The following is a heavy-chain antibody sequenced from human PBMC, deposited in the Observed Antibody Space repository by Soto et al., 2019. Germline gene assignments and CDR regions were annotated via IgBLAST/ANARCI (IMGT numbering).Heavy chain of an antibody. Sequence: QPGGSLRLSCAGSGFTFGTYSINWVRQAAGKGLGWIAYISYDSDTIQYADSVKGRFTISRDNAKNSLYLQMNSLRDEDTAVYYCARLYYDYVWGQGTTVTVSS. CDR2: ISYDSDTI. CDR1: GFTFGTYS. CDR3: ARLYYDYV. V-gene: IGHV3-48*02. D-gene: IGHD3-3*01. J-gene: IGHJ6*02.